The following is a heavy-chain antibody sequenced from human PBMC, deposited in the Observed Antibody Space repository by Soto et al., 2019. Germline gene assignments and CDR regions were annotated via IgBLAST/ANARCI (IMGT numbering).Heavy chain of an antibody. CDR2: INAGNGNT. D-gene: IGHD3-9*01. V-gene: IGHV1-3*01. J-gene: IGHJ4*02. CDR3: ARPLLRYFDWLLSY. Sequence: VASVKVSCKASGYTFTSYAMHWVRQAPGQRLEWMGWINAGNGNTKYSQKFQGRVTITRDTSASTAYMELSSLRSEDTAVYYCARPLLRYFDWLLSYWGQGTLVTVSS. CDR1: GYTFTSYA.